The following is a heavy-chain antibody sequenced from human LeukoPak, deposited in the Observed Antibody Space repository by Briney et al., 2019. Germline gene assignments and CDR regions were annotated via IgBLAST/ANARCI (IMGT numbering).Heavy chain of an antibody. CDR2: INTHNGDT. CDR3: AREGELGSFDS. D-gene: IGHD3-16*01. V-gene: IGHV1-18*01. J-gene: IGHJ5*01. Sequence: GASVKVSCKTSGYTFISYGISWVRQAPGQGLEWMGWINTHNGDTKSAQKVQGRVSMTKDTSTSTVYMELRSLTSDDTAVYYCAREGELGSFDSWGQGTLVTVSS. CDR1: GYTFISYG.